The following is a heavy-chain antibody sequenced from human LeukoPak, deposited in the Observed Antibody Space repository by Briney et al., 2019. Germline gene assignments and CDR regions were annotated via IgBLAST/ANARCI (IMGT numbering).Heavy chain of an antibody. CDR3: AREGITGVYDFPRFDY. V-gene: IGHV3-48*04. CDR2: ISSRSSTI. J-gene: IGHJ4*02. Sequence: GGSLRLSCAASGFTFSTHDLNWVRQAPGKGLEWVSFISSRSSTIYYADSVKGRFTISRDNAKNSLSLQMNSLRAEDTAVYYCAREGITGVYDFPRFDYWGQGTLVTVSS. CDR1: GFTFSTHD. D-gene: IGHD3/OR15-3a*01.